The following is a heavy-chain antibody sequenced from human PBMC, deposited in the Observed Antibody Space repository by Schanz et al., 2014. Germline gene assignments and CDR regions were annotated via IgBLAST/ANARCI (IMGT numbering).Heavy chain of an antibody. CDR3: ARIGGSVFDY. J-gene: IGHJ4*02. Sequence: AHLVESGGGLVKPGGSLTLSCAASRFTVTNAWMSWVRQAPGKGLEWVSYIGNGGVTIYYADSVKGRFTISRDNSKNSLYLQMNSLRAEDTAVYYCARIGGSVFDYWAQGTLVTVSS. CDR2: IGNGGVTI. CDR1: RFTVTNAW. D-gene: IGHD3-10*01. V-gene: IGHV3-11*01.